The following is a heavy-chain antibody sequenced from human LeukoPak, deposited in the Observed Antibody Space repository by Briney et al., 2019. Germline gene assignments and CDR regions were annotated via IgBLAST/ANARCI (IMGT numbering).Heavy chain of an antibody. CDR3: ARVRYGSSWSSIYYFDY. CDR2: INPSGGST. Sequence: ASVKVSCKASGYTFTSYYMHWVRQAPGQGLEWMGIINPSGGSTSYAQKFQGRVTMTRDMSTSTVYMELSRLRSDDTAVYYCARVRYGSSWSSIYYFDYWGQGTLVTVSS. J-gene: IGHJ4*02. D-gene: IGHD6-13*01. CDR1: GYTFTSYY. V-gene: IGHV1-46*01.